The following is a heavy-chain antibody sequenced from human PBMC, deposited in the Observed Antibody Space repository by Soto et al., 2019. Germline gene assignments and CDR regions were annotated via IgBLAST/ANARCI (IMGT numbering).Heavy chain of an antibody. Sequence: PSETLSLTCTVSGASVSDGYWSWIRQSPGKGLEWIGFMYFGGSSNYNPSLKSRVTISVDTSKNQFSLKLSSVTAADTAVYYCARSGPADHHEYYYYYGMDVWGQGTTVTV. CDR2: MYFGGSS. CDR1: GASVSDGY. D-gene: IGHD2-2*01. CDR3: ARSGPADHHEYYYYYGMDV. V-gene: IGHV4-59*02. J-gene: IGHJ6*02.